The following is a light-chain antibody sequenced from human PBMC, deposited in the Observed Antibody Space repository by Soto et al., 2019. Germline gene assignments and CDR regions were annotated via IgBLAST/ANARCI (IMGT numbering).Light chain of an antibody. CDR2: GAS. CDR3: QQYGSSPS. J-gene: IGKJ3*01. Sequence: EIVLTQSPGTLSLSPGERATLSCRASQSVSSSYLAWYRQRPGQAPRLLIYGASIRATGIPDRFSGSGSGTDFTLTISRLEPEDFAVYYCQQYGSSPSFGPETTVDIK. CDR1: QSVSSSY. V-gene: IGKV3-20*01.